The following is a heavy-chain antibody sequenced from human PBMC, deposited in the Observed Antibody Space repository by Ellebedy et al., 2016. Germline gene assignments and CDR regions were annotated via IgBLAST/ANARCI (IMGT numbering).Heavy chain of an antibody. CDR1: GYTFTSYG. D-gene: IGHD2-2*02. J-gene: IGHJ6*03. Sequence: ASVKVSXKASGYTFTSYGISWVRQAPGQGLEWMGWISAYNGNTNYAQKLQGRVTMTTDTSTSTAYMELRSLRSDDTAVYYCARDICSSTSCYTGHYYYMDVWGKGTTVTVSS. V-gene: IGHV1-18*01. CDR3: ARDICSSTSCYTGHYYYMDV. CDR2: ISAYNGNT.